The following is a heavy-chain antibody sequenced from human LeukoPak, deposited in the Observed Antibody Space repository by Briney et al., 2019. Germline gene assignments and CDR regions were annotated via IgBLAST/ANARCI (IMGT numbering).Heavy chain of an antibody. V-gene: IGHV3-74*01. J-gene: IGHJ4*02. CDR1: RSTFNKYW. Sequence: PGGSLRLSCTASRSTFNKYWIHWVRQAPGKGLVWVSRINIDATSISYADSAKGRFTISRDNAKSTLYLQMNSLRAEDTAVYYCARVPASGTQFDDWGQGTLVTVSS. CDR3: ARVPASGTQFDD. D-gene: IGHD6-13*01. CDR2: INIDATSI.